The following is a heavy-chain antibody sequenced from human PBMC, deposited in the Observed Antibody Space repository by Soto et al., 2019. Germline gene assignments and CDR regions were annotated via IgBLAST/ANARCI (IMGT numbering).Heavy chain of an antibody. V-gene: IGHV1-69*13. Sequence: PVKVSCKASGRTFSSYAISWVRQAPGQGLEWMGGIIPIFGTANYAQKFQGRVTVTADESTSTAYMQLSSLRSEDTAVYYCARLAFGVVKLFDPLGQGTLVTVSS. J-gene: IGHJ5*02. CDR1: GRTFSSYA. CDR3: ARLAFGVVKLFDP. D-gene: IGHD3-3*01. CDR2: IIPIFGTA.